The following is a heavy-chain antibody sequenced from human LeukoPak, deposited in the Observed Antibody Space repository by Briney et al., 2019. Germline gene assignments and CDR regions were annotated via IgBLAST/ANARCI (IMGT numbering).Heavy chain of an antibody. CDR1: GFTFSSYG. Sequence: GRSLRLSCAASGFTFSSYGMHWVRQAPGKGLEWVAVISYDGSNKYYADSVKGRFTISRDNSKNTLYLQMNSLRAEDTAVYYCAKAGTTAPYYYYGMDVWGKGTTVTVSS. D-gene: IGHD1-1*01. J-gene: IGHJ6*04. V-gene: IGHV3-30*18. CDR2: ISYDGSNK. CDR3: AKAGTTAPYYYYGMDV.